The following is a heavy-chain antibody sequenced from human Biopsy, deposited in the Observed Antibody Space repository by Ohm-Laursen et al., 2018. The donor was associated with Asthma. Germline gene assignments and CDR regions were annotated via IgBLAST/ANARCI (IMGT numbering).Heavy chain of an antibody. D-gene: IGHD2-8*01. J-gene: IGHJ6*02. CDR3: ASGPQWSGLDV. Sequence: SETLSLTCAYRGSFRGYVWTWIRQPPGTGLEWIGEIPQGGATTFNPSLKSRGTISIDPSKSQLSLRLTSMTAADTAVYYCASGPQWSGLDVWGQGTTVTVSS. V-gene: IGHV4-34*01. CDR1: RGSFRGYV. CDR2: IPQGGAT.